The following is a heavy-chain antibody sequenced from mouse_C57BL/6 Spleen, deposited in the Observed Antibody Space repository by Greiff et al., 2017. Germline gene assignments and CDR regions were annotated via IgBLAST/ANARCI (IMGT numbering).Heavy chain of an antibody. CDR3: ARETWFAY. J-gene: IGHJ3*01. CDR1: GYSFTGYY. V-gene: IGHV1-42*01. Sequence: EVQLQQSGPELVKPGASVKISCKASGYSFTGYYMNWVKQSPEKSLEWIGEINPSTGGTTYNQKFKAKATLTVDKSSSTAYMQLKSLTAEDSAVYYCARETWFAYWGQGTLVTVSA. CDR2: INPSTGGT.